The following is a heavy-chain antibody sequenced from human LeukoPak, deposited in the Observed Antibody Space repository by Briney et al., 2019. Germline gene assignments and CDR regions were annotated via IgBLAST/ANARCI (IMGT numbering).Heavy chain of an antibody. CDR3: ARDQYDTWSRRGNFDS. Sequence: PGGPLRLSCVASGFTFGKYWMSWVRQAPGKGLEWVANIKLDGREKNYVDSVKGRFTISRDNTKNSLYLQMNSLRVEDTAVFYCARDQYDTWSRRGNFDSWGQGTLVVVSS. CDR2: IKLDGREK. J-gene: IGHJ4*02. CDR1: GFTFGKYW. D-gene: IGHD3-3*01. V-gene: IGHV3-7*03.